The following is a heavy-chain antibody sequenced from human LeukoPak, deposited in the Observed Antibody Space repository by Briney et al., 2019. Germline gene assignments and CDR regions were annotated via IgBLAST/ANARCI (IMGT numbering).Heavy chain of an antibody. CDR3: ARGPIVATIRYFDY. Sequence: GGSLRLSCAASGFTFSSYAMHWVRQAPGEGLKWVAVISYDGSNKYYADSVKGRFTISRDNSKNTLYLQMNSLRAEDTAVYYCARGPIVATIRYFDYWGQGTLVTVSS. CDR1: GFTFSSYA. V-gene: IGHV3-30-3*01. CDR2: ISYDGSNK. J-gene: IGHJ4*02. D-gene: IGHD5-12*01.